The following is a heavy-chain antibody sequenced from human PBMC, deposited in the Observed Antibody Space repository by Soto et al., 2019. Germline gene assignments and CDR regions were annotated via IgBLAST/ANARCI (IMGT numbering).Heavy chain of an antibody. V-gene: IGHV4-31*03. CDR1: GGSISSGGYY. D-gene: IGHD6-19*01. Sequence: SETVSLTCTVSGGSISSGGYYWSWIRQHPGKGLEWIGYIYYSGSTYYNPSLKSRVTISVDTSKNQFSLKLSSVTAADTAVYSCARAGDSSGPVALGYWGQGTLVTVSS. CDR2: IYYSGST. J-gene: IGHJ4*02. CDR3: ARAGDSSGPVALGY.